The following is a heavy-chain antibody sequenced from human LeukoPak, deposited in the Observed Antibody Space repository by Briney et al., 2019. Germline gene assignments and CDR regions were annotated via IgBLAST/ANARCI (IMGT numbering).Heavy chain of an antibody. CDR1: GYSISSGYY. Sequence: PSETLRLTCTVSGYSISSGYYWGWIRQPPGKGLEWIGSIYHSGNTYHNPSLKSRVTISVDTSKNQFSLKLSSVTAADTAVYYCARRLVREDAFDIWGQGTMVTVSS. J-gene: IGHJ3*02. CDR3: ARRLVREDAFDI. D-gene: IGHD3-10*01. V-gene: IGHV4-38-2*02. CDR2: IYHSGNT.